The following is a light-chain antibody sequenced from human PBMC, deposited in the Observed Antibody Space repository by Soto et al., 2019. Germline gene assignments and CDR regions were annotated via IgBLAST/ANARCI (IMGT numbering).Light chain of an antibody. CDR1: QDISNY. V-gene: IGKV1-33*01. CDR2: DAS. Sequence: DIQMTQSPSSLSASVGDRVTITCQASQDISNYLNWYQQKPGKAPKLLIYDASNLETGVPSRFSGSGSGTDFTFTISSLQPEGIARYYCQQYATLPLTFGGGTKVEIK. J-gene: IGKJ4*01. CDR3: QQYATLPLT.